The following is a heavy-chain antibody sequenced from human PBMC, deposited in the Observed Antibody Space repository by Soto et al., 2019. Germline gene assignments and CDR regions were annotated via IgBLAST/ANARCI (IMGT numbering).Heavy chain of an antibody. D-gene: IGHD5-12*01. J-gene: IGHJ4*02. CDR3: ARIHGPSGNYDLDY. Sequence: ESGPTLVNPTQTLTLTCTFSGLSLSTVGVGVGWIRQPPGKALEWLAVIYWDDDKRYNPSLKSRLTITKDTSKNQVVLTMTNVDPVDTATYYCARIHGPSGNYDLDYWGQGTLVTVSS. CDR2: IYWDDDK. CDR1: GLSLSTVGVG. V-gene: IGHV2-5*02.